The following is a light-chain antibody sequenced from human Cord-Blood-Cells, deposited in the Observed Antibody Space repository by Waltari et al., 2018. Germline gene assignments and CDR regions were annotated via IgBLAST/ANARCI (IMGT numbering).Light chain of an antibody. V-gene: IGLV4-69*01. CDR1: SGHSSYA. CDR2: LNSAGSH. Sequence: QLVLTQSPSASASLGASVKLTCTLRSGHSSYAIAWHQQQPEKGPRYLMKLNSAGSHSKGDGIPDRFSGSSSGAERYLTISSLQSEDEADYYCQTWGTGIHWVFGGGTKLTVL. J-gene: IGLJ3*02. CDR3: QTWGTGIHWV.